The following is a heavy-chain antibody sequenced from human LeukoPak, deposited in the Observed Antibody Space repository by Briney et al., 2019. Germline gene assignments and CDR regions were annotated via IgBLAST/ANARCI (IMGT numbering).Heavy chain of an antibody. Sequence: SQTLSLTFTVSGGSISSGGYYWSWIRQHPGKGLEWIGYIYYSGSTYYNPSLKSRVTISVDTSKNQFSLKLSSVTAADTAVYYCARVNIAARPPGSFDYWGQGTLVTVSS. CDR2: IYYSGST. D-gene: IGHD6-6*01. CDR3: ARVNIAARPPGSFDY. V-gene: IGHV4-31*03. CDR1: GGSISSGGYY. J-gene: IGHJ4*02.